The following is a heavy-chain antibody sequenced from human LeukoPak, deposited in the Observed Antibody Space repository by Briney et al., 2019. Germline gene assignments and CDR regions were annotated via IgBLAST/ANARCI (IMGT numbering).Heavy chain of an antibody. D-gene: IGHD6-6*01. CDR1: GGSISSSSYY. CDR3: ARWFAPSLIAAPSRYYFDY. V-gene: IGHV4-39*01. J-gene: IGHJ4*02. Sequence: PSETLSLTCTVSGGSISSSSYYWGWIRQPPGRGLEWIGSIYYSGSTYYNPSLKSRVTISVDTSKNQFSLKLSSVTAADTAVYYCARWFAPSLIAAPSRYYFDYWGQGTLVTVSS. CDR2: IYYSGST.